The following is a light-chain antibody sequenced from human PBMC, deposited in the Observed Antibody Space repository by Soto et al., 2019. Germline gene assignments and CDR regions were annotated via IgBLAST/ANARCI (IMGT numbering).Light chain of an antibody. V-gene: IGLV3-21*04. CDR2: YDS. Sequence: SYELTQPPSVSVAPEKTATITCGGNNIGNKRVHWYRQKPGQAPVLVISYDSDRPSGIPEPFSGSNSGNTATLTISRVEDGDEADYYCQVWDIMTDNYVFGPGTKVTVL. CDR1: NIGNKR. J-gene: IGLJ1*01. CDR3: QVWDIMTDNYV.